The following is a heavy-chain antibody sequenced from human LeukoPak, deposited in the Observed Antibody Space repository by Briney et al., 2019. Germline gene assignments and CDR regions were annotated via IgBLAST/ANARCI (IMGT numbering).Heavy chain of an antibody. Sequence: GASVKVSCKASGYTFSIYAISWVRQAPGQGLEWMGRIIPIFDVVNFAQKFQGRVTITADKSTSTAYMELSSLRSEDTAVYYCARDGRRDGYNYGGNDYWGQGTLVTVSS. J-gene: IGHJ4*02. CDR1: GYTFSIYA. CDR2: IIPIFDVV. V-gene: IGHV1-69*04. CDR3: ARDGRRDGYNYGGNDY. D-gene: IGHD5-24*01.